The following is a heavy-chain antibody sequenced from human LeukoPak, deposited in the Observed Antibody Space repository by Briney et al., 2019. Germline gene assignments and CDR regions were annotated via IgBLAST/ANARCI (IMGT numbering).Heavy chain of an antibody. CDR1: GGSISSSSYY. D-gene: IGHD5-12*01. V-gene: IGHV4-39*01. CDR3: ASWIGWPDYFDY. J-gene: IGHJ4*02. Sequence: KPSETLSLTCTISGGSISSSSYYWGWIRQPPGKGLEWIGSIYYSGSTYYNPSLKSRVTISVDTSKNQFSLKLSSVTAADTAVYYCASWIGWPDYFDYWGQGTLVTVSS. CDR2: IYYSGST.